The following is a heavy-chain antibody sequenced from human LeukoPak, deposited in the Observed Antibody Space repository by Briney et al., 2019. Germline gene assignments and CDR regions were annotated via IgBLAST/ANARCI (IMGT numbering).Heavy chain of an antibody. V-gene: IGHV3-43D*03. CDR2: ISWDGGST. CDR1: GFTFDDYA. J-gene: IGHJ4*02. D-gene: IGHD3-22*01. Sequence: GGSLRLSCAASGFTFDDYAMHWVRQAPGKGLEWVSLISWDGGSTYYADSVKGRFTISRDNSKNSLYLQMNSLRAEDTAVYYCARLDSSGYYFDYWGQGTLVTVSS. CDR3: ARLDSSGYYFDY.